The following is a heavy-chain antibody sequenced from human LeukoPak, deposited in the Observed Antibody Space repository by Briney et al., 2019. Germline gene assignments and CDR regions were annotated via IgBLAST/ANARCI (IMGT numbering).Heavy chain of an antibody. J-gene: IGHJ4*02. CDR3: ARDRLEAVTDDDYFDY. D-gene: IGHD2-21*02. CDR2: FDPEDGET. CDR1: GYTLTELS. V-gene: IGHV1-24*01. Sequence: GASVKVSCKVSGYTLTELSMHWVRQAPGKGLEWMGGFDPEDGETIYAQKFQGRVTMTEDTSTDTAYMELNSLRAEDTGVYYCARDRLEAVTDDDYFDYWGQGTLVTVSS.